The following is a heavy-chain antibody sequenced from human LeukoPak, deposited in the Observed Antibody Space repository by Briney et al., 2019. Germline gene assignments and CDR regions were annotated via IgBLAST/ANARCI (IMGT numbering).Heavy chain of an antibody. CDR3: AKGSVETSCTWMRHLDY. J-gene: IGHJ4*02. V-gene: IGHV3-23*01. CDR1: GFTFSSYA. CDR2: ISRSGGST. Sequence: PGGSLRLSCAASGFTFSSYAMNWARQAPGKGLEWVSAISRSGGSTNYADSVKGRFTISRDNSKNTLYLQMNSLRAEDTAVYYCAKGSVETSCTWMRHLDYWGQGTLVTVSS. D-gene: IGHD2-8*01.